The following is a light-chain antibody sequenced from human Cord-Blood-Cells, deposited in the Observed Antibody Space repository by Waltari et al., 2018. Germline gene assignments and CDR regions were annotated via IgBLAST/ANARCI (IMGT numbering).Light chain of an antibody. CDR1: SSDVGGYNY. J-gene: IGLJ1*01. V-gene: IGLV2-14*01. Sequence: QSALTQPASVSGSPGQSITISCTGTSSDVGGYNYVSWYQKHPGKAPKPMIYEVSNRPSGVSNRFSGSKSGNTASLTISGLQAEDEADYYCSSYTSSSTLYYVFGTGTKVTVL. CDR3: SSYTSSSTLYYV. CDR2: EVS.